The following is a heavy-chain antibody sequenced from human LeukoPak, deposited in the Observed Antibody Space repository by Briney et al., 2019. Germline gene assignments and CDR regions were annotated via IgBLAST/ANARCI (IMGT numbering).Heavy chain of an antibody. CDR3: ARDRAVYSDSRGYYPDAFDI. CDR2: ISSSGSTI. Sequence: GGSLRLSCAASGFTFSSYEMNWVRQAPGKGREWVSYISSSGSTIYYADSVKGRFTISRDNAKNSLYLQMNSLRAEDTAMYYCARDRAVYSDSRGYYPDAFDIWGQGTMVTVSS. J-gene: IGHJ3*02. CDR1: GFTFSSYE. D-gene: IGHD3-22*01. V-gene: IGHV3-48*03.